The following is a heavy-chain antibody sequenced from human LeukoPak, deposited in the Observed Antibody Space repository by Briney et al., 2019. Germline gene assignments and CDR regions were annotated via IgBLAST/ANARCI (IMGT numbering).Heavy chain of an antibody. J-gene: IGHJ4*02. V-gene: IGHV3-74*01. Sequence: GGSLRLSCAASGFTFSTYWMHWVRQAPGKGLVWVARIEGDGSSTIYADSVKGRFTISRDNSKNTLYLQTSSLRAEDTAVYYCARASTTVPNLLDHWGRGTLVTVSS. D-gene: IGHD4-17*01. CDR3: ARASTTVPNLLDH. CDR1: GFTFSTYW. CDR2: IEGDGSST.